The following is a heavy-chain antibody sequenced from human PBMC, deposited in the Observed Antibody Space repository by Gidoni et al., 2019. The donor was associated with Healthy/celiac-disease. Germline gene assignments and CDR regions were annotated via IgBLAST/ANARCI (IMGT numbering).Heavy chain of an antibody. CDR3: ARDPGDYYDSSGYGY. D-gene: IGHD3-22*01. V-gene: IGHV3-66*01. CDR2: IYSGGST. CDR1: GFTVSSNY. J-gene: IGHJ4*02. Sequence: EVQLVESGGGVVQPGGSLRLSCAASGFTVSSNYMSWVRQAPGKGLEWVSVIYSGGSTYYADSVKGRFTISRDNSKNTLYLQMNSLRAEDTVVYYCARDPGDYYDSSGYGYWGQGTLVTVSS.